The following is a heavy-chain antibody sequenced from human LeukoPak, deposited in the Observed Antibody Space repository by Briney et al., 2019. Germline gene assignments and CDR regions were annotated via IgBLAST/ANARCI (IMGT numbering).Heavy chain of an antibody. CDR1: GFTFSSYS. D-gene: IGHD2-15*01. Sequence: PGGSLRLSCAASGFTFSSYSMNWVRQAPGKGLEWVSSISSSSSYIYYADSVKGRFTISRDNAKNSLYLQMNGLRVEDTAVYYCAKVMPPGRIRFYSYYMDVWGIGTTVTVS. CDR3: AKVMPPGRIRFYSYYMDV. CDR2: ISSSSSYI. J-gene: IGHJ6*03. V-gene: IGHV3-21*01.